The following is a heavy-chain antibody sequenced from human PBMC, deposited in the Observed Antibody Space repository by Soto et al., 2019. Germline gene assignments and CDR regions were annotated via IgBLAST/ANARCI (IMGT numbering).Heavy chain of an antibody. CDR3: AKEVDTAMVTWYYYGMDV. J-gene: IGHJ6*02. V-gene: IGHV3-30*18. CDR1: GFTFSSYG. D-gene: IGHD5-18*01. CDR2: ISYDGSNK. Sequence: RLSCAASGFTFSSYGMHWVRQAPGKGLEWVAVISYDGSNKYYADSVKGRFTISRDNSKNTLYLQMNSLRAEDTAVYYCAKEVDTAMVTWYYYGMDVWGQGTTVTVSS.